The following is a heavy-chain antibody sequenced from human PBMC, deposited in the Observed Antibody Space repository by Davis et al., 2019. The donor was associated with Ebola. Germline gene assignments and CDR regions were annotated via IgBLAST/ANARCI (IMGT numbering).Heavy chain of an antibody. Sequence: PGGSLRLSCAASGFTFSSYGMHWVRQAPGKGLEWVAVISYDGSNKYYADSVKGRFTISRDNSKKTLYLQMNSLRAEDTAVYYCARDPLGYTDDNDYWGQGTLVTVSS. CDR2: ISYDGSNK. D-gene: IGHD2-2*02. CDR3: ARDPLGYTDDNDY. V-gene: IGHV3-30*03. CDR1: GFTFSSYG. J-gene: IGHJ4*02.